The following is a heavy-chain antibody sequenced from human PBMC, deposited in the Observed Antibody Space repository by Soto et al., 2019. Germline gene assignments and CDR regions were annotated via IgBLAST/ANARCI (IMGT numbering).Heavy chain of an antibody. CDR1: GGTFSSYA. V-gene: IGHV1-69*01. D-gene: IGHD5-12*01. J-gene: IGHJ3*02. Sequence: QVQLVQSGAEVKKPGSSVKVSCKASGGTFSSYAISWVRQAPGQGLEWMGGIIPIFGTANYAQKFQGRVTITADESTSTAYMELSSMRSEDPAVYYCAREGVATIPNDAFDIWGQGTMVTVSS. CDR2: IIPIFGTA. CDR3: AREGVATIPNDAFDI.